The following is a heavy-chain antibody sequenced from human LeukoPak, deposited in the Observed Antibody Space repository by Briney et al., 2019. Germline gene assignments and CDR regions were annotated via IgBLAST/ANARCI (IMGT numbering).Heavy chain of an antibody. J-gene: IGHJ3*02. CDR2: ISGSGGST. D-gene: IGHD6-19*01. Sequence: PGRSLRLSCAASGFTFSSYAMHWVRQAPGKGLEWVSAISGSGGSTYYADSVKGRFTISRDNSKNTLYLQMNSLRAEDTAVYYCAKDLRHSSGWCDAFDIWGQGTMVTVSS. CDR1: GFTFSSYA. V-gene: IGHV3-23*01. CDR3: AKDLRHSSGWCDAFDI.